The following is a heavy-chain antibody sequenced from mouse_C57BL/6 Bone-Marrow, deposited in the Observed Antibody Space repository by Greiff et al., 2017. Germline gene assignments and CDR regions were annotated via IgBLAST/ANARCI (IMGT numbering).Heavy chain of an antibody. CDR2: ISNLAYSI. V-gene: IGHV5-15*01. D-gene: IGHD3-3*01. CDR3: ARQGDPY. CDR1: GFTFSDYG. J-gene: IGHJ3*01. Sequence: EVKLVESGGGLVQPGGSLKLSCAASGFTFSDYGMAWVRQAPRTGPEWVAFISNLAYSIYYADTVTGRFTISRENAKNTLYLEMSSLGSEDTAMYYCARQGDPYGGQGTLVTVSA.